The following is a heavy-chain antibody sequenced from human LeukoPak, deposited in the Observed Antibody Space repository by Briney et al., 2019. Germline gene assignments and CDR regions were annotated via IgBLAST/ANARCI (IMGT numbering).Heavy chain of an antibody. D-gene: IGHD5-18*01. CDR1: GYTFTGYY. CDR2: INPNSGGT. Sequence: ASVKVSCKASGYTFTGYYMHWVRQAPGQGLEWMGWINPNSGGTKYAQKFKGRVTMTRDTSISTAYMELSRLRSDDTAVYYCARVDTAMVAGGGDYWGQGTLVTVSS. V-gene: IGHV1-2*02. J-gene: IGHJ4*02. CDR3: ARVDTAMVAGGGDY.